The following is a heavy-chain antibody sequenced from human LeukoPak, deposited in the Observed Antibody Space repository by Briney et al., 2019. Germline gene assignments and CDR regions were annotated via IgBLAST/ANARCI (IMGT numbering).Heavy chain of an antibody. Sequence: SETLSLTCTVSGASISSGPYYWAWFRQRPGKGLEWIGYIYNTGSTNFNPSLKSRLTIFLDMSNNQVSLNLRSVTAADTAVYYCARDQGTYWYFDLWGRGTLVTVSS. CDR1: GASISSGPYY. D-gene: IGHD3-10*01. V-gene: IGHV4-31*03. J-gene: IGHJ2*01. CDR2: IYNTGST. CDR3: ARDQGTYWYFDL.